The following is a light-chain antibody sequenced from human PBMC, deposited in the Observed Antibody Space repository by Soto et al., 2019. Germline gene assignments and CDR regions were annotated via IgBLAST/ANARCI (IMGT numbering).Light chain of an antibody. CDR3: CSYAGSSTPV. J-gene: IGLJ2*01. V-gene: IGLV2-23*01. CDR1: SSDVGSYNL. CDR2: EGN. Sequence: QSALTQPASVSGSPGQSITISCTGTSSDVGSYNLVSWYQHHPGKAPKLMIYEGNKWPSGISNRFSGSMSGNTASLTISGLQAEDEAEYYCCSYAGSSTPVFGGGTKVTVL.